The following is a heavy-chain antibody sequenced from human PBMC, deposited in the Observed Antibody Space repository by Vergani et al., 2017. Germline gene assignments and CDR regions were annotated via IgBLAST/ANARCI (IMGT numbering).Heavy chain of an antibody. V-gene: IGHV3-9*01. CDR2: INWNSDSI. J-gene: IGHJ4*02. Sequence: EVQLVESGGGLVQPGRSLRLSCAASGFTFDDYAMHWVRQATGKGLEWVSGINWNSDSIAYADSVKGRFTISRDHSKNTLILQMNGLRAEDTAVYYCARDRGCATISCEFSGAFDYWGRGTLVTVCS. CDR1: GFTFDDYA. D-gene: IGHD5-12*01. CDR3: ARDRGCATISCEFSGAFDY.